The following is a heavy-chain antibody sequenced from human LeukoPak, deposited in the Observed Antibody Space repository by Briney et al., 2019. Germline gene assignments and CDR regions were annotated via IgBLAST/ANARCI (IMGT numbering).Heavy chain of an antibody. V-gene: IGHV3-48*01. J-gene: IGHJ4*02. CDR1: GFTFSSYS. CDR2: ISSSSSTI. D-gene: IGHD6-19*01. CDR3: AKGIGLYSSGCDR. Sequence: PGGSLRLSCAASGFTFSSYSMNWVRQAPGKGLEWVSYISSSSSTIYYADSVKGRFTISRDNSKNTLYLQMNSLRAEDTAVYYCAKGIGLYSSGCDRWGQGTLVTVSS.